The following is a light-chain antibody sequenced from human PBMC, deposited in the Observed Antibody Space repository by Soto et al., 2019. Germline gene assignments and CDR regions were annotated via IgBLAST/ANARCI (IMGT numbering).Light chain of an antibody. V-gene: IGKV1-5*01. J-gene: IGKJ1*01. CDR2: DAS. CDR1: QSISSW. Sequence: DIRVTQSHPTLCASLLDRVTITCRASQSISSWLAWYQQKPGKAPKLLIYDASSLERGVPSRFSGSGSGTEFTLTISSMQPDDFATFYCQQYNGYSRTFGQGTKVDIK. CDR3: QQYNGYSRT.